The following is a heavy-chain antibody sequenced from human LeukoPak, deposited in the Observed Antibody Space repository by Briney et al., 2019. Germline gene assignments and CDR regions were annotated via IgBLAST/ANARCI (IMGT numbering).Heavy chain of an antibody. V-gene: IGHV4-39*07. J-gene: IGHJ3*02. CDR1: GASVSGSNYY. D-gene: IGHD3-22*01. CDR3: ARVWVTMIVVVRYAFDI. CDR2: IYSSGST. Sequence: PSETLSLTCAVSGASVSGSNYYWGWIRQPPGKRLEWIGNIYSSGSTYYNASLQSRVTISIDTSKNQFSLKLSSVTAADTAVYYCARVWVTMIVVVRYAFDIWGQGTMVTVSS.